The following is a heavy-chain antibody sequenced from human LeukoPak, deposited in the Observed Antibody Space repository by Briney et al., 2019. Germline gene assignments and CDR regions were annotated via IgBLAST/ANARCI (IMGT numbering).Heavy chain of an antibody. CDR3: ARRRYCSGGGCYGIYFDF. V-gene: IGHV3-48*03. Sequence: PGGSLRLSCVASGFTFSDSAIHWVRQAPGTGLEWVSYISSSGAGIYYADSVKGRFTISRDNAKNSLYLQMNSLRAEDTGVYYCARRRYCSGGGCYGIYFDFWGQGTLVTVSS. J-gene: IGHJ4*02. D-gene: IGHD2-15*01. CDR1: GFTFSDSA. CDR2: ISSSGAGI.